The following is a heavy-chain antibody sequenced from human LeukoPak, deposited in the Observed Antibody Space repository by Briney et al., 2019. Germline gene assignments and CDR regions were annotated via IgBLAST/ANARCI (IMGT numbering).Heavy chain of an antibody. V-gene: IGHV4-38-2*02. J-gene: IGHJ6*03. CDR3: ARGLRGVATIFPHYYYYYMDV. Sequence: PSETLSLTCTVSGYSISSGYYWGWIRQPPGKGLEWIGSMYHSGSTYYNPSLKSRVTISVDTSKNQFSLKLSSVTAADTAVYYCARGLRGVATIFPHYYYYYMDVWGKGTTVTVSS. CDR2: MYHSGST. CDR1: GYSISSGYY. D-gene: IGHD5-12*01.